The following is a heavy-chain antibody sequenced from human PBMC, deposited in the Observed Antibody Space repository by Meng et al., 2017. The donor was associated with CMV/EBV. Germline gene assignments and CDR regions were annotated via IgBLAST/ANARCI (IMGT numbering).Heavy chain of an antibody. V-gene: IGHV3-30-3*01. J-gene: IGHJ4*02. CDR1: GFTFSSYA. Sequence: GGPLRLSCAASGFTFSSYAMHWVRQAPGKGLEWVAVISYDGSNKYYADSVKGRFTISRDNSKNTLYLQMNSLRAEDTAVYYCARVLDTAMVVDYWGQGTLVTVSS. D-gene: IGHD5-18*01. CDR2: ISYDGSNK. CDR3: ARVLDTAMVVDY.